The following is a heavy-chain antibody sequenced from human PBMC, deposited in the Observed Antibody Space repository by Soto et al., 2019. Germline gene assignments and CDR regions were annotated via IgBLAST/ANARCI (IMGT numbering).Heavy chain of an antibody. CDR2: IYHSGST. D-gene: IGHD3-3*01. J-gene: IGHJ5*02. CDR1: GYSISSGYY. V-gene: IGHV4-38-2*01. Sequence: KPSETLSLTCAVSGYSISSGYYWGWIRQPPGKGLEWIGSIYHSGSTYYNPSLKSRVTILVDTSKNQFSLKLSSVTAADTAVYHCARGRRHYDFWSGYNYWFDPWGQGTLVTVSS. CDR3: ARGRRHYDFWSGYNYWFDP.